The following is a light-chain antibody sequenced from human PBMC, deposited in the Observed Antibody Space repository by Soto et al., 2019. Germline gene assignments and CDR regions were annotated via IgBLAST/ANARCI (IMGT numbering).Light chain of an antibody. V-gene: IGKV1-5*01. J-gene: IGKJ4*01. Sequence: DIQMTQSPSTLSASVGDRVTITCRASQSISSWLAWYQQKPGKAPKLLIYDASSLESGVPSRFSGSGSGTEFTLTIISLQPDDCATYYCQQYNSYLLTFGGGTKVEIK. CDR1: QSISSW. CDR3: QQYNSYLLT. CDR2: DAS.